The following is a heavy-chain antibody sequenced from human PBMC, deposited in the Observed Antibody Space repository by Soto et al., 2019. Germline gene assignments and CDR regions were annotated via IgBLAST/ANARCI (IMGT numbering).Heavy chain of an antibody. CDR3: AKEIFAAAHAATSAFDL. V-gene: IGHV3-7*01. CDR1: GFTFSSYW. Sequence: GGSLRLSCAASGFTFSSYWMSWVRQAPGKGLEWVANIKQDGSEKYYVDSVKGRFTISRDNAKNSLYLQMNSLRAEDTAAYYCAKEIFAAAHAATSAFDLWGQGTLVTVSS. CDR2: IKQDGSEK. D-gene: IGHD2-15*01. J-gene: IGHJ4*02.